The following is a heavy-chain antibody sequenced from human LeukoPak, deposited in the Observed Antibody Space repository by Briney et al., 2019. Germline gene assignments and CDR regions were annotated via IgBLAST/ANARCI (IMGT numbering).Heavy chain of an antibody. Sequence: SQTLSLTCAISGDSVSINSAAWNWIRQSPSRGLEWLGRTYYRSKWYNDYAVSVKSRITINPDTSKNQYPLQLNAVTPEDTAVYYRTRTKGIAVARTYDYWGQGTLVTVSS. CDR2: TYYRSKWYN. CDR3: TRTKGIAVARTYDY. J-gene: IGHJ4*02. V-gene: IGHV6-1*01. D-gene: IGHD6-19*01. CDR1: GDSVSINSAA.